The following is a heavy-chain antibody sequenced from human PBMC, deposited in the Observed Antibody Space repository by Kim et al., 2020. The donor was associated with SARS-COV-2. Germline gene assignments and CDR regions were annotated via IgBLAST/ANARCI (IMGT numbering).Heavy chain of an antibody. CDR2: ISAYNGNT. J-gene: IGHJ4*02. CDR3: ARDSGRWLDLEY. CDR1: GFRFTTYG. Sequence: ASVKVSCKTSGFRFTTYGFTWVRQAPGQGLEWMGWISAYNGNTNYAQKFQGRVTMTTDKSTSTASMELRSLKSDDTAVYYCARDSGRWLDLEYWGQGVLVTVSS. V-gene: IGHV1-18*01. D-gene: IGHD1-26*01.